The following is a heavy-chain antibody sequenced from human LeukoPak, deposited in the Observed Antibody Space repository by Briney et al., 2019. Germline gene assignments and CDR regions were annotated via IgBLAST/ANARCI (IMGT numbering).Heavy chain of an antibody. D-gene: IGHD2-2*01. CDR1: GYTLTELS. V-gene: IGHV1-24*01. CDR3: ATGVCSSTSCYWARDAFDI. CDR2: FDPEDGET. J-gene: IGHJ3*02. Sequence: SVKVSCKVSGYTLTELSMHWVRQAPGKGLEWMGGFDPEDGETNYAQKFQGRVTMTEDTSTDTAYMELSSLRSEDTAVYYCATGVCSSTSCYWARDAFDIWGQGTMVTVSS.